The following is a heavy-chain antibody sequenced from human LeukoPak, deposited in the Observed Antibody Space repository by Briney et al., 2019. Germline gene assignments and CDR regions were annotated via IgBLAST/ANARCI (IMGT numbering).Heavy chain of an antibody. J-gene: IGHJ5*02. CDR3: ARDPYRDNFFDP. D-gene: IGHD1-26*01. CDR1: GGSISGSY. Sequence: SETLSLTCTVSGGSISGSYWSWIRQPPGKGLEWIGSFYYSGNTNYNPSLKSRVIISVDTSKNQFSLNLSSVTAADTAVYYCARDPYRDNFFDPWGQGTLVTVSS. V-gene: IGHV4-59*01. CDR2: FYYSGNT.